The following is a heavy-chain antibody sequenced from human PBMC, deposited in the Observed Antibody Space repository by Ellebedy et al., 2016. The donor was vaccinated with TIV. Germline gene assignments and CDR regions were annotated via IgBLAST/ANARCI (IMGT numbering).Heavy chain of an antibody. V-gene: IGHV3-23*01. CDR3: AINLPGGYYDY. Sequence: GESLKISCAASGFTFSSYSMNWVRQAPGRGLEWVSTIGTGFDTNNVESVKGRFTISRDNSKNTLYLQMNTLRADDTAVYYCAINLPGGYYDYWGQGTLVTVSS. D-gene: IGHD3-22*01. J-gene: IGHJ4*02. CDR1: GFTFSSYS. CDR2: IGTGFDT.